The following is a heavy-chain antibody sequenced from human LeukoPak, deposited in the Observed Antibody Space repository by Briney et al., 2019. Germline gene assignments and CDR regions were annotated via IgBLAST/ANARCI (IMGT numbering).Heavy chain of an antibody. CDR3: ARAIAAANTQTFDY. V-gene: IGHV3-33*01. CDR1: GFTFSSYG. CDR2: IWYDGSNK. D-gene: IGHD6-13*01. J-gene: IGHJ4*02. Sequence: PGGSLRLSCAASGFTFSSYGMHWVRQAPGKGLEWVAVIWYDGSNKYYADSVKGRFTISRDNSKNSLYLQMNSLRAEDTALYHCARAIAAANTQTFDYWGQGTLVTVSS.